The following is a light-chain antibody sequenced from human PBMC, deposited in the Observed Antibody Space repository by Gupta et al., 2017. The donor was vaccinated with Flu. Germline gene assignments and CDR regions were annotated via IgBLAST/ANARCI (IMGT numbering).Light chain of an antibody. J-gene: IGLJ2*01. CDR2: EVN. CDR1: SRDVGGYHY. Sequence: QSALTPPASVSGSPGQSITISCTGTSRDVGGYHYVSWYQQHPGKAPKLMIFEVNNRPSGVSNRFSGSKSGNTASLTIAGLQAEDEADYYCSSYTISSTYVVFGGGTKLTVL. V-gene: IGLV2-14*01. CDR3: SSYTISSTYVV.